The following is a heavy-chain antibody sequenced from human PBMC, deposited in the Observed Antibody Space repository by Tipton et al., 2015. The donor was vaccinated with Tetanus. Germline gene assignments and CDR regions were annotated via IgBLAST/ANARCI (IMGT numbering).Heavy chain of an antibody. V-gene: IGHV3-21*04. D-gene: IGHD3-3*01. CDR2: ISSTSSYI. CDR1: GFTFNRFA. Sequence: SLRLSCAVSGFTFNRFAMNWVRQAPGKGLEWVSSISSTSSYIYYADSVKGRFTISRDNAKNSLYLQMNSLRAEDTALYYCAKGLGFYGMDVWGQGTTVTVSS. J-gene: IGHJ6*02. CDR3: AKGLGFYGMDV.